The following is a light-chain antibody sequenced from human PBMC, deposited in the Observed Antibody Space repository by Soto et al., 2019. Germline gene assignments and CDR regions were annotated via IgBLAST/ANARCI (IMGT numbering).Light chain of an antibody. CDR2: TNN. J-gene: IGLJ1*01. Sequence: QSVLTQPPSASGAPGQRVTISCSGSSSNIGSNTVNWYQQHPGTAPKLLIYTNNQRPSGVRDRFSGSRSGTSASLAISGLQSEDEADYYCAAWDDSLNGFVFGTGTKVTVL. CDR3: AAWDDSLNGFV. V-gene: IGLV1-44*01. CDR1: SSNIGSNT.